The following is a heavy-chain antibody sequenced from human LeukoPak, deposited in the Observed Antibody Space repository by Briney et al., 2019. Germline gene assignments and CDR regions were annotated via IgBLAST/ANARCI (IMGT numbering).Heavy chain of an antibody. J-gene: IGHJ5*02. CDR3: ARDHSGSYSGWFDP. Sequence: GASVKVSCKASGYTFTSYYMHWVRQAPGQGLEWMGWINPNSGGTNYAQKFRGRVTMTRDTSISTAYMELSSLRSDDAAVYYCARDHSGSYSGWFDPWGQGTLVTVSS. D-gene: IGHD1-26*01. CDR2: INPNSGGT. V-gene: IGHV1-2*02. CDR1: GYTFTSYY.